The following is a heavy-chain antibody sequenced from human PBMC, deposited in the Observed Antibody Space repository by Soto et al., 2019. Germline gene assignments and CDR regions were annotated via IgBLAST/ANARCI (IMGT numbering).Heavy chain of an antibody. CDR1: GFTFSSYA. V-gene: IGHV3-30-3*01. D-gene: IGHD6-13*01. J-gene: IGHJ4*02. CDR3: ARGPSIGRSGQQLVDIFDY. Sequence: GGSLRLSCAASGFTFSSYAMHWVRKAPGAGLEWVAVISYDGSNKYYADSVKGRFTISRDNSKNTLYLQMNSLRAEDTAVYYCARGPSIGRSGQQLVDIFDYWGQGT. CDR2: ISYDGSNK.